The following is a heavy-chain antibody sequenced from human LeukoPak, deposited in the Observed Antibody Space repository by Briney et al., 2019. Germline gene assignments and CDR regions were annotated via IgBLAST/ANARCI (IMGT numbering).Heavy chain of an antibody. CDR3: ARVRSQQLVLGHYNWLDP. D-gene: IGHD6-13*01. J-gene: IGHJ5*02. CDR2: INPNSGAT. V-gene: IGHV1-2*02. CDR1: GYTFTGYY. Sequence: ASVKVSCKASGYTFTGYYLHWVRQAPGQGREWMGWINPNSGATNYAQKFQGRVTVTRDTSISTAYMELSRLRSDDTAVYYCARVRSQQLVLGHYNWLDPWGQGTLVTVSS.